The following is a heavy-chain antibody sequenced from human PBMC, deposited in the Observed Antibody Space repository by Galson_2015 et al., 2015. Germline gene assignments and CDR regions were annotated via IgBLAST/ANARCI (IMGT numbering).Heavy chain of an antibody. D-gene: IGHD2-21*02. CDR2: IYYSGST. CDR3: ARRLGYVAYCGGDCYSGYYFDY. V-gene: IGHV4-39*01. CDR1: GGSISISSYY. J-gene: IGHJ4*02. Sequence: SETLSLTCTVSGGSISISSYYWGWIRQPPGKGLEWIGSIYYSGSTYYNPSLKSRVTISVDTSKNQFSLKLSSVTAADTAVYYCARRLGYVAYCGGDCYSGYYFDYWGQGTLVTVSS.